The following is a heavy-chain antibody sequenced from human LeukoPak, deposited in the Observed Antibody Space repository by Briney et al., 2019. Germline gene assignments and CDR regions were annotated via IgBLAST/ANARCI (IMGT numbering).Heavy chain of an antibody. CDR2: IYYSGST. V-gene: IGHV4-59*08. CDR3: ARGYCSGGSCYLNWFDP. D-gene: IGHD2-15*01. CDR1: GGSISSYC. J-gene: IGHJ5*02. Sequence: SETLSLTCTVSGGSISSYCWSWIRQPPGKGLEWIGYIYYSGSTNYNPSLKSRVTISVDTSKNQFSLKLSSVTAADTAVYYCARGYCSGGSCYLNWFDPWGQGTLVTVSS.